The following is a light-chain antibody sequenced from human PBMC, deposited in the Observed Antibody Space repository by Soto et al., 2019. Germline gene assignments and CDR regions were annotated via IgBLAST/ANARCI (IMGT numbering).Light chain of an antibody. CDR3: MQARQTPRT. V-gene: IGKV2-28*01. CDR2: LAS. Sequence: EIVMTQSPLSLTVTPGEPASISCKSSQSLQHNNGNTLLDWYMQKPGQSPQLLIYLASRRAPGAPDRVSGSGSGTDFTLSISTVEADDAAIYYCMQARQTPRTFGQGTKLEI. J-gene: IGKJ1*01. CDR1: QSLQHNNGNTL.